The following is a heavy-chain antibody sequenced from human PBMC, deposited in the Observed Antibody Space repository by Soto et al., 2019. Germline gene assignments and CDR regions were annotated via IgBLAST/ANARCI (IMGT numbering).Heavy chain of an antibody. CDR1: GGSISSRGYY. CDR3: ASLADHSLYIGYYSDY. Sequence: QLHLQESGPGLVKASETLSVTCTVSGGSISSRGYYWAWIRQPPGKGLEWIGSVYSSGSAYYNPTFNRRVTTSVDTSKNHFSLEVRSVPAAYTALYYCASLADHSLYIGYYSDYWGQRSLVTVYS. V-gene: IGHV4-39*01. D-gene: IGHD3-3*01. CDR2: VYSSGSA. J-gene: IGHJ4*02.